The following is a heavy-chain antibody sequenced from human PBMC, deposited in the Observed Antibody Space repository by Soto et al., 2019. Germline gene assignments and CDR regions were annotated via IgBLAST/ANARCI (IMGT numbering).Heavy chain of an antibody. CDR2: IRGDGSTI. V-gene: IGHV3-11*01. CDR1: GFAFSDYY. Sequence: PGGSLRLSCAASGFAFSDYYMAWIRQSPGKGLEWLAYIRGDGSTIYYADSVAGRFTISRDNARNSLYLQMDGLRVEDTAIYYCERYRDPRLVPFHFHYWGQGTLVTVSS. D-gene: IGHD6-19*01. J-gene: IGHJ1*01. CDR3: ERYRDPRLVPFHFHY.